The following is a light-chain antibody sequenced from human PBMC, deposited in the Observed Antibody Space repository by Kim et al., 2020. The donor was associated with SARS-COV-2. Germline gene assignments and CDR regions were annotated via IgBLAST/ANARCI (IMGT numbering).Light chain of an antibody. Sequence: PRKPVMMPMRRNNLGGKILPWHRQKPCQASALLIFYDTDRPPGLPERISGSNSGNTATLTISWVEAGDDADYYWQVWDSFSDHPVFGGGTQLAVL. CDR3: QVWDSFSDHPV. V-gene: IGLV3-21*04. CDR2: YDT. J-gene: IGLJ3*02. CDR1: NLGGKI.